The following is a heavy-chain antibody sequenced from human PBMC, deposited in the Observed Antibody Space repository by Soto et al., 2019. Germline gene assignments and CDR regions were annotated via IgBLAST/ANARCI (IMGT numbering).Heavy chain of an antibody. CDR2: IYSGGST. D-gene: IGHD6-6*01. CDR1: GFTVSSSY. J-gene: IGHJ5*02. V-gene: IGHV3-66*01. CDR3: ARAISSSGDWFDP. Sequence: EVQLVESGGGLVQPGGSLRLSCAASGFTVSSSYMSWVRQAPGKGLEWVSVIYSGGSTYYADSVKGRFTISRDNSKNTLYLQMNSLRAEDTAVYYCARAISSSGDWFDPWGQGTLVTVSS.